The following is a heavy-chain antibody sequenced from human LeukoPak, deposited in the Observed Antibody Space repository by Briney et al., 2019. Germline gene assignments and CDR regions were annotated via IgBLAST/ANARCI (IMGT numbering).Heavy chain of an antibody. CDR1: GYTFTGYY. Sequence: ASVKVSCKASGYTFTGYYMHWVRQAPGQGLEWMGWINPNSGGTNYAQKFQGRVTMTRGTSISTAYMELSRLRSDDTAVYYCARDKYCSSTSCYTTNWFDPWGQGTLVTVSS. J-gene: IGHJ5*02. CDR2: INPNSGGT. V-gene: IGHV1-2*02. D-gene: IGHD2-2*01. CDR3: ARDKYCSSTSCYTTNWFDP.